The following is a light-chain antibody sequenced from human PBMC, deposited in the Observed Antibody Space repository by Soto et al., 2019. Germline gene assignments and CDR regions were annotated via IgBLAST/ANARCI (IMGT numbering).Light chain of an antibody. Sequence: EIVLTKFPATLSLSPGERATLSCRATQSVSTFLAWYQQKPCQAPRLVVYDASKRATGIPARFSGSGSGTDFPLTISSLEPEDFAVYYCQQRSSWRVTFGGGTKVEIK. CDR1: QSVSTF. V-gene: IGKV3-11*01. CDR2: DAS. J-gene: IGKJ4*01. CDR3: QQRSSWRVT.